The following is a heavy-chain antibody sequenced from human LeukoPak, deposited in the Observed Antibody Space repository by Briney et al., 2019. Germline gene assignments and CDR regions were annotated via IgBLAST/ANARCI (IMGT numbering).Heavy chain of an antibody. CDR1: GFTVSSNY. CDR2: IYSGGST. Sequence: GGSLRLSCAASGFTVSSNYMSWVRQAPGKGLEGVSVIYSGGSTYYADSVKGRFTISRDNSKNTLYLQMNSLRAEDTAVYYCARVRLVAGYYYYYMDVWGKGTTVTVSS. V-gene: IGHV3-66*02. D-gene: IGHD6-6*01. CDR3: ARVRLVAGYYYYYMDV. J-gene: IGHJ6*03.